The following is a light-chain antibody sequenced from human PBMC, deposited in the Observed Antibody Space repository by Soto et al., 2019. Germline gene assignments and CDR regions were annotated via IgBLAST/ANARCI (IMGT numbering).Light chain of an antibody. Sequence: KRTESTSTVAASGGGSVTNTSRASQSISNYLNSYQQKPGKAPRLLIYAASHLQNGVPSRFSGGGSGTDFSLTISSLQPEDFATYYCLQDYNFRTFAQGTKV. CDR3: LQDYNFRT. CDR1: QSISNY. V-gene: IGKV1-6*01. CDR2: AAS. J-gene: IGKJ1*01.